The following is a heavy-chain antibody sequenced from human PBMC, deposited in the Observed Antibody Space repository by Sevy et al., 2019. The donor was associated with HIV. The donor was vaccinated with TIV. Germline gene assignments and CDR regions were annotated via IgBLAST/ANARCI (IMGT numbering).Heavy chain of an antibody. CDR2: LKHKAYGGTL. Sequence: GGSLRLSCTGSGFTFGDYAMSWVRQAPGKGLEWVAFLKHKAYGGTLDYAASVKGIFSISRDDSKSIANLQMNDLKAEDTAIYNCTRWKGAQSIFEYWGQGALVTVSS. V-gene: IGHV3-49*04. D-gene: IGHD1-26*01. CDR1: GFTFGDYA. CDR3: TRWKGAQSIFEY. J-gene: IGHJ4*02.